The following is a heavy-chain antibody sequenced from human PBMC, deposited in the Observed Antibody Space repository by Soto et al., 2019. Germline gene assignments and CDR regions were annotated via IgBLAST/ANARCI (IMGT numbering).Heavy chain of an antibody. CDR3: ARDDGQLERRTGIDY. CDR1: GYTFSTYG. D-gene: IGHD1-1*01. CDR2: ISANNGNT. V-gene: IGHV1-18*04. Sequence: QLVQSGAEVKKPGASVKVSCKASGYTFSTYGISWVRQAPGQGLEWMGWISANNGNTKYAQKLQGRVTMTTDTSTSPAYMELRSLRSDDTAVYYCARDDGQLERRTGIDYWGQGTVVTVSS. J-gene: IGHJ4*02.